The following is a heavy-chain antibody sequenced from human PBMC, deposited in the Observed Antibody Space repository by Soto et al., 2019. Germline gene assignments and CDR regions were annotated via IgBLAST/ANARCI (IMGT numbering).Heavy chain of an antibody. CDR3: AREGKQLATRGGMDV. CDR2: IYYSGST. CDR1: GGSISSYY. D-gene: IGHD6-6*01. J-gene: IGHJ6*02. Sequence: QVQLQESGPGLVKPSETLSLTCTVSGGSISSYYWSWIRQPPGKGLEWIGYIYYSGSTNYNPSLKSRGTIAVDTSKNQFSLKLSSVTAADTAVYYCAREGKQLATRGGMDVWGQGTTVTVSS. V-gene: IGHV4-59*01.